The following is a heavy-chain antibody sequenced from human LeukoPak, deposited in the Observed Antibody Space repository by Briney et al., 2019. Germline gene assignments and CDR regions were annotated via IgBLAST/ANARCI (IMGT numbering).Heavy chain of an antibody. V-gene: IGHV4-39*07. CDR1: GGSISSSSYY. J-gene: IGHJ4*02. D-gene: IGHD6-13*01. CDR3: ARDPYSSSWYDY. CDR2: IYYSGST. Sequence: SETLSLTCTVSGGSISSSSYYWGWIRQPPGKGLEWIGSIYYSGSTYYNPSLKSRVTISVDTSKNQLSLKLSSVTAADTAVYYCARDPYSSSWYDYWGQGTLVTVSS.